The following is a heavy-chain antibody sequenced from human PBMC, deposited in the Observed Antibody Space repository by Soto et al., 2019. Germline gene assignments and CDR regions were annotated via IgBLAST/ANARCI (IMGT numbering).Heavy chain of an antibody. CDR2: ISYDGSNK. V-gene: IGHV3-30*03. J-gene: IGHJ4*02. CDR1: GFPFSSYG. Sequence: GGSLRLSCSASGFPFSSYGMHWVRQAPGKGLEWVAVISYDGSNKYYADSVKGRFTISRDNSKNTLYLQMNSLRAEDTAVYYCAGTPVVPAAMAFDYWGQGTLVTVSS. D-gene: IGHD2-2*01. CDR3: AGTPVVPAAMAFDY.